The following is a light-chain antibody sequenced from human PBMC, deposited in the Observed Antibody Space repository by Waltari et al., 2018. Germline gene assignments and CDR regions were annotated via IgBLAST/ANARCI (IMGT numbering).Light chain of an antibody. J-gene: IGLJ1*01. V-gene: IGLV1-51*01. CDR3: GTWDTSLTAHV. Sequence: QSVLTQPPSVSATPGQKVTISCPGSSSNIRHEYVFCYQQVPGTAPKLLIYNTYQRPSGIPDRFSGSKSGTSATLDITGLQTTDEAHYYCGTWDTSLTAHVFGTGTEVTVL. CDR1: SSNIRHEY. CDR2: NTY.